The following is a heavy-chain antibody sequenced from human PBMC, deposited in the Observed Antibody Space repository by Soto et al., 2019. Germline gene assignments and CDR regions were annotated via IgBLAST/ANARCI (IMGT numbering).Heavy chain of an antibody. CDR2: ISYDGSNK. CDR3: AKDAEQRNYYYGMDV. D-gene: IGHD6-13*01. V-gene: IGHV3-30*18. CDR1: GFTFSSYG. Sequence: QVQLVESGGGVVQSGRSLRLSCAASGFTFSSYGMHWVRQAPGKGLEWVAVISYDGSNKYYADSVKGRITISKDNSKNTLYLQMNSLRAEDTAVYYCAKDAEQRNYYYGMDVWGQGTTVTVSS. J-gene: IGHJ6*02.